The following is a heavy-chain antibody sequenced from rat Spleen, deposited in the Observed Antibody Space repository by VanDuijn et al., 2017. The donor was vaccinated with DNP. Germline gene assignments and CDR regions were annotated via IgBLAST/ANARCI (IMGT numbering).Heavy chain of an antibody. Sequence: EVQLVESDGGLVQPGRSLKLSCAASGFTFSDSYMAWVRQAPTKGLEWVATINYDGRSTYYGDSVKGRFTIPRDNAKSTLYLQMNSLRSEDTATYYCARHSAGSQTYWYFDFWGPGTMVTVSS. CDR3: ARHSAGSQTYWYFDF. V-gene: IGHV5-22*01. CDR1: GFTFSDSY. J-gene: IGHJ1*01. CDR2: INYDGRST. D-gene: IGHD1-4*01.